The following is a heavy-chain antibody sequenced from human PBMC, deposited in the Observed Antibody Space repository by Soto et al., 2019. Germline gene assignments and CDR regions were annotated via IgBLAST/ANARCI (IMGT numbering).Heavy chain of an antibody. CDR3: AVRGSDTSKGLLG. J-gene: IGHJ4*02. V-gene: IGHV1-18*01. CDR1: GYSFLYYA. Sequence: QVQLVQSGGEVREPGASVKVSCKASGYSFLYYAISWVRQAPRQGLEWLGWISPYNANTKYGERVQGRVTITTDTATSTAYLELRSLTSDDTAVYYCAVRGSDTSKGLLGWGQGTLVTVSS. D-gene: IGHD6-19*01. CDR2: ISPYNANT.